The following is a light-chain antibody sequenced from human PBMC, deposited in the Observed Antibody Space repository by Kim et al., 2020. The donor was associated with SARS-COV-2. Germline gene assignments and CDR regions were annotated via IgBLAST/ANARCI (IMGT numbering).Light chain of an antibody. Sequence: SVSPGQTASITCSGDKLGYKYACWYQQKPGQSPVLVIYQDSKRPSGIPERFSGSNSGNTATLTISETQAMDEADYYCQAWDSSIVVFGGGTQLTVL. V-gene: IGLV3-1*01. J-gene: IGLJ2*01. CDR3: QAWDSSIVV. CDR2: QDS. CDR1: KLGYKY.